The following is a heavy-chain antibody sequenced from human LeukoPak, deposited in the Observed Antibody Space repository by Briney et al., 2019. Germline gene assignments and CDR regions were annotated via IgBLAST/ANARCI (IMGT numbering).Heavy chain of an antibody. CDR3: ARVGPGFSTGYYDYYYYGMDV. D-gene: IGHD3/OR15-3a*01. CDR2: MNPNSGNT. J-gene: IGHJ6*02. CDR1: GYTFTSYD. Sequence: ASVKVSCKASGYTFTSYDINWVRQATGQGLEWMGWMNPNSGNTGYAQKFQGRVTMTRNTSISTAYMELSSLRSEDTAVYYCARVGPGFSTGYYDYYYYGMDVWGQGTTVTVSS. V-gene: IGHV1-8*01.